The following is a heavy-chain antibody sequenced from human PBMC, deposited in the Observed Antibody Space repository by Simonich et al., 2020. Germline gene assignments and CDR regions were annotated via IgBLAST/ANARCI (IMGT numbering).Heavy chain of an antibody. D-gene: IGHD6-6*01. CDR3: ARWAYSSSYFDY. Sequence: QLQLQESGPGLVKPSETLSLTCTVSGGSISSSSYYWGWIRQPPGKGLEWIGSIYYSGSTYYNPSLKSRATISVDTSKNQFSLKLSSVTAADTAVYYCARWAYSSSYFDYWGQGTLVTVSS. CDR1: GGSISSSSYY. CDR2: IYYSGST. V-gene: IGHV4-39*01. J-gene: IGHJ4*02.